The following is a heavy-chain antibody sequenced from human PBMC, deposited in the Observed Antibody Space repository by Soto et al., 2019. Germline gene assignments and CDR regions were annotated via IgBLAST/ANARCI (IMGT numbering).Heavy chain of an antibody. CDR3: ARESEDLTSNFDY. CDR1: GFTFTRYS. Sequence: GGSLRLSCAASGFTFTRYSMNWVRQAPGKGLEWVSSISSTTNYIYYADSMKGRFTVSRDNAKNSVYLEMNSLSAEDTAVYYCARESEDLTSNFDYWGQGTQVTVSS. V-gene: IGHV3-21*01. CDR2: ISSTTNYI. J-gene: IGHJ4*02.